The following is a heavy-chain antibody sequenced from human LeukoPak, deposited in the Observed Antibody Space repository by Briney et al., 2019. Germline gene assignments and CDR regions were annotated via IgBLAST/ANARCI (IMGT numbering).Heavy chain of an antibody. CDR2: ISGSGGST. V-gene: IGHV3-23*01. CDR3: AKNSSSGYYYFDY. D-gene: IGHD3-22*01. CDR1: GFTFSRYA. Sequence: GGSLRLSCAASGFTFSRYAMSWVRQAPGKGLEWVSVISGSGGSTYYADSVKGRFTISRDNFKNTLYLQMNSLRAEDTAVYYCAKNSSSGYYYFDYWGQGILVTVSS. J-gene: IGHJ4*02.